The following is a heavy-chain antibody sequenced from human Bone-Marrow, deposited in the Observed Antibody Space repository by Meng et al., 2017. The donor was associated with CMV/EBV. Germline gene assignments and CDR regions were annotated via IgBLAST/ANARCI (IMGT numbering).Heavy chain of an antibody. J-gene: IGHJ6*02. Sequence: GESLKISCKGSGYSFTSYWIGWVRQMPGKGLEWMGIIYPGDSDTRYSPSFQGQVTISADKSISTAYLQWSSLKASDTAMYYCARSNYYDSSGYSYYYYGMDVWGQGTTVTVS. CDR1: GYSFTSYW. CDR3: ARSNYYDSSGYSYYYYGMDV. CDR2: IYPGDSDT. V-gene: IGHV5-51*01. D-gene: IGHD3-22*01.